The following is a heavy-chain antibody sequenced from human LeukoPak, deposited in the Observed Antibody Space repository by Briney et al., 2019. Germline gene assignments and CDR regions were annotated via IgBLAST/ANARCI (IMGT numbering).Heavy chain of an antibody. D-gene: IGHD3-10*01. CDR3: VRGLLWFVELCHLDY. J-gene: IGHJ4*02. CDR1: GGSISSGGYY. Sequence: SETLSLTCTVSGGSISSGGYYWSWIRQHPGKGLEWIGYIYYSGSTYYNPSLKSRVTISVDTSKNQFSLKLSSVTAADTAVYYCVRGLLWFVELCHLDYWGQGTLVTVSS. V-gene: IGHV4-31*03. CDR2: IYYSGST.